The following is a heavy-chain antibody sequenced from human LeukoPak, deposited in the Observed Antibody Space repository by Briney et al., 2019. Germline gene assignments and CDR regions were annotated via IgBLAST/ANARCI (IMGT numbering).Heavy chain of an antibody. D-gene: IGHD3-9*01. CDR2: MYSSGNT. Sequence: SETLSLTCTVSGDSISSSGYYWGWIRQPPGKGLEWIGNMYSSGNTNYNPSLKSRVTISVDTSKNQFSLKLSSVTAADTAVYYCARGHYDILTGYFDYWGQGTLVTVSS. CDR1: GDSISSSGYY. J-gene: IGHJ4*02. CDR3: ARGHYDILTGYFDY. V-gene: IGHV4-39*07.